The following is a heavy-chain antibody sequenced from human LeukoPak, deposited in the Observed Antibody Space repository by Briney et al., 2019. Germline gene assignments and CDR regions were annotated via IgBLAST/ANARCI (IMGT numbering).Heavy chain of an antibody. CDR2: ISSTSSYI. Sequence: GGSLRLSCAASGFTFSGYAMTWVRQAPGKGLEWVSSISSTSSYIYYADSVKGRFTISRDNAKNSLYLEMNSLRAEDTAVYYCARDGHGDFWRARRTYYMDVWGKGTTVTVSS. CDR1: GFTFSGYA. D-gene: IGHD3-3*01. J-gene: IGHJ6*03. V-gene: IGHV3-21*06. CDR3: ARDGHGDFWRARRTYYMDV.